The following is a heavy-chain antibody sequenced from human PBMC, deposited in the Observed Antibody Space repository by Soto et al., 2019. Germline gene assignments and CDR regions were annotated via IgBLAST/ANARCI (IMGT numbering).Heavy chain of an antibody. CDR3: AHRHVGAAAGTSGYYFDY. J-gene: IGHJ4*02. V-gene: IGHV2-5*02. Sequence: SGPTLVQPTQPLTLTCTFSGFSLRTSGVGVGWIRQPPGKALEWLALIYWDDDKRYSPSLKSRLTITKDTSKNQVVLTMTNMDPVDTATYYCAHRHVGAAAGTSGYYFDYWGQGTLVTVSS. D-gene: IGHD6-13*01. CDR1: GFSLRTSGVG. CDR2: IYWDDDK.